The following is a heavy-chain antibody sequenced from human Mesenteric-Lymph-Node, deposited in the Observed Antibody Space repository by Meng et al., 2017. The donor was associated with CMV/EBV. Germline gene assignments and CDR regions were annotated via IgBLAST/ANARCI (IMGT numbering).Heavy chain of an antibody. J-gene: IGHJ6*02. CDR1: GGSISSSSYY. Sequence: AETLSSTGTVSGGSISSSSYYWGGIRQPTGRGLEWIGSIYYSGSTYYNPSLKSRVTITVDTSKNQFSLKLSSVTAADTAVYYCARVPQLGYYYYGMDVWGQGTTVTVSS. V-gene: IGHV4-39*01. CDR3: ARVPQLGYYYYGMDV. CDR2: IYYSGST. D-gene: IGHD7-27*01.